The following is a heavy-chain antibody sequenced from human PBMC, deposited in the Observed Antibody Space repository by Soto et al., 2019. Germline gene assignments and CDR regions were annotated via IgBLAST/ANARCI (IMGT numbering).Heavy chain of an antibody. CDR3: ERGEIATARLFDY. Sequence: SETLSLTCTVSGGSISSGGYYWSWIRQHPGKGLEWIGYIYYSGSTYYNPSLKSRVIINPDTSKNQFSLQLNSVTPEDTAVYYCERGEIATARLFDYWGQGTLVTVSS. V-gene: IGHV4-31*03. J-gene: IGHJ4*02. D-gene: IGHD6-13*01. CDR2: IYYSGST. CDR1: GGSISSGGYY.